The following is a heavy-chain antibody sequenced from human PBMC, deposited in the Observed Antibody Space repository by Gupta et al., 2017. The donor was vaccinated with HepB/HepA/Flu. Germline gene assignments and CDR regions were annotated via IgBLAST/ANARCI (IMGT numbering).Heavy chain of an antibody. D-gene: IGHD5-18*01. J-gene: IGHJ3*02. CDR1: GFTFGDYA. Sequence: EVQLVESGGGLVQPGRSLRLSCTAAGFTFGDYAMSWVRQAPGKGLEWVGFIRSKAYGGTTEYAASVKGRFTISRDDSKSIAYLQMNSLKTEDTAVYYCTRARYSYALGAFDIWGQGTMVTVSS. V-gene: IGHV3-49*04. CDR2: IRSKAYGGTT. CDR3: TRARYSYALGAFDI.